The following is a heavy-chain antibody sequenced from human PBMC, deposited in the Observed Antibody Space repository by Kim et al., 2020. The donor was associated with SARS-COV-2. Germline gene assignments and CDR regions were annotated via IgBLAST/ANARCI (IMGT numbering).Heavy chain of an antibody. D-gene: IGHD4-17*01. CDR3: ARDRFNDYGDDY. V-gene: IGHV3-33*01. Sequence: GGSLRLSCAASGFTFSSYGMHWVRQAPGKGLEWVAVIWYDGSNKYYADSVKGRFTISRDNSKNTLYLQMNSLRAEDTAVYYCARDRFNDYGDDYWGQGTLVTDSS. CDR1: GFTFSSYG. J-gene: IGHJ4*02. CDR2: IWYDGSNK.